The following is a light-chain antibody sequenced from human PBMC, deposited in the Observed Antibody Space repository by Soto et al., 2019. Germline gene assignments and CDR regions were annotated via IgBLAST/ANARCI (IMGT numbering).Light chain of an antibody. V-gene: IGLV2-14*01. CDR3: ASYTIKTTYV. J-gene: IGLJ1*01. Sequence: QSALAQPASVSGSPGQSITISCTGTNVDVGGYNYVSWYQHHPGKAPKLLIFEVSNRPSGVSNRFSGSKSGNTASLTISGLQSEDEADYYCASYTIKTTYVFGSGTKVPVL. CDR1: NVDVGGYNY. CDR2: EVS.